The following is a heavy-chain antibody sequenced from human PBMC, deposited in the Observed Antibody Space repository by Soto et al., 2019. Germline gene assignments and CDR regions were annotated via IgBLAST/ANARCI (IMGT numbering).Heavy chain of an antibody. CDR1: GLPFSNAW. CDR3: TTVLGLSYCSGGNCYYAFDI. V-gene: IGHV3-15*07. Sequence: VQLVESGGGLVKPGGSLRLSCAASGLPFSNAWMNWVRQAPGKGLEWVGRVKSKTEGGTTDYAAPVKGRFTISRDDSTNTRYLQMNSLKTEDTVLYYCTTVLGLSYCSGGNCYYAFDIWGQGTMGTVSS. CDR2: VKSKTEGGTT. D-gene: IGHD2-15*01. J-gene: IGHJ3*02.